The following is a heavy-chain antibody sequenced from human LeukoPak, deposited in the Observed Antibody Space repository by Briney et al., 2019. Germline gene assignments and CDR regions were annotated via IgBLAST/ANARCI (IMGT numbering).Heavy chain of an antibody. CDR1: GFTFSSYW. CDR2: INSDGSST. J-gene: IGHJ1*01. CDR3: ARGPYDYVWGSYRLEYFQH. Sequence: PGGSLRLSXAASGFTFSSYWMHWVRQAPGKGLVWVSRINSDGSSTSYADSVKGRFTISRDNAKNTLYLQMNSLRAEDTAVYYCARGPYDYVWGSYRLEYFQHWGQGTLVTVSP. V-gene: IGHV3-74*01. D-gene: IGHD3-16*02.